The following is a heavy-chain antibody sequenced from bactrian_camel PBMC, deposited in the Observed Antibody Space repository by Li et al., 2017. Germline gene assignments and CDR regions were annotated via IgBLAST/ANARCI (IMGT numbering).Heavy chain of an antibody. Sequence: VQLVESGGGSVQAGGSLKLSSRVSRYAIGTYCMGWFRQAPGKDNEGLAALWTGNGRTFYADSVKGRFTISRNNAKNMLYLQMNSLKPEDTAMYYWAAYHDPYTSTECSLGAVATLIDFGYWGQGTQVT. V-gene: IGHV3S31*01. CDR2: LWTGNGRT. CDR1: RYAIGTYC. CDR3: AAYHDPYTSTECSLGAVATLIDFGY. J-gene: IGHJ6*01. D-gene: IGHD4*01.